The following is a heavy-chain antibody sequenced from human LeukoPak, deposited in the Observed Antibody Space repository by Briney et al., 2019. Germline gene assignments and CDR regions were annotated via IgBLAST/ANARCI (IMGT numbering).Heavy chain of an antibody. Sequence: PGGSLRLSCAASGFTFNNYPMHWVRQAPGKGLEWVAVISYDGSYNYYADSVKGRFTISRDNSKNTLYLQMNSLRAEDTAVYYCAKDRYDILTGPPNSFDPWGQGTLVTVSS. V-gene: IGHV3-30-3*01. J-gene: IGHJ5*02. CDR1: GFTFNNYP. CDR2: ISYDGSYN. CDR3: AKDRYDILTGPPNSFDP. D-gene: IGHD3-9*01.